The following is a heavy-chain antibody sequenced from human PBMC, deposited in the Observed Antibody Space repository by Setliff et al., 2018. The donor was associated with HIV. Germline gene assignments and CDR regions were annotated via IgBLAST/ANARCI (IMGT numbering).Heavy chain of an antibody. V-gene: IGHV3-30*02. J-gene: IGHJ4*02. CDR2: IRSDGSNK. CDR1: GLTFSNCG. D-gene: IGHD1-26*01. Sequence: PGGSLRLSCATSGLTFSNCGMHWVRQAPGKGLEWVASIRSDGSNKYYADSVTGRFTISRDDSKNTLYLQMNSLRAEDTAVYYCARSPMVGAKIPPEYFDHWGQGTPVTVSS. CDR3: ARSPMVGAKIPPEYFDH.